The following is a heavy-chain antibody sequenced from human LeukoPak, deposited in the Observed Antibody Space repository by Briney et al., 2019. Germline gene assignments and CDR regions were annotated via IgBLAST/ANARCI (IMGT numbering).Heavy chain of an antibody. V-gene: IGHV4-34*01. J-gene: IGHJ5*02. CDR3: ARGRYCSSTSCYFMSRFDP. D-gene: IGHD2-2*01. CDR1: GGSFSGFY. CDR2: INHSGST. Sequence: SETLSLTFAVYGGSFSGFYWSWIRQPPGKGLEWIGEINHSGSTNYNPSLKSRVTISVDTSKNQFSLKLSSVTAADTAVYYCARGRYCSSTSCYFMSRFDPGGQGTLVTVSS.